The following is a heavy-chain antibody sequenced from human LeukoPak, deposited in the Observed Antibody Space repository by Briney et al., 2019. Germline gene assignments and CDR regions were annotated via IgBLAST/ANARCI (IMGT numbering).Heavy chain of an antibody. CDR3: AAESTNYGMDV. Sequence: VASVKVSCKASGSTFTSSAVQWVRQARGQRLEWIGWIVVGSGNTNYAQKFQERVTITRDMSTSTAYMELSSLRSEDTAVYYCAAESTNYGMDVWGQGTTVTVSS. CDR2: IVVGSGNT. J-gene: IGHJ6*02. CDR1: GSTFTSSA. V-gene: IGHV1-58*01.